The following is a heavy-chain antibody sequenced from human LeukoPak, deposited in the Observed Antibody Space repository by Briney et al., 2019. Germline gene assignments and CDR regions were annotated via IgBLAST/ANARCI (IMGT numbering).Heavy chain of an antibody. Sequence: GGSLRLSCAASGLMFNNFWMSWVRRAPGKGLEWVANINEDGSEKHYVDSVKGRFTISRDNADNSLSLQMNSLRAEDTAVYFCASEGHLDYWGQGTLVTVSS. CDR3: ASEGHLDY. CDR1: GLMFNNFW. CDR2: INEDGSEK. J-gene: IGHJ4*02. V-gene: IGHV3-7*01.